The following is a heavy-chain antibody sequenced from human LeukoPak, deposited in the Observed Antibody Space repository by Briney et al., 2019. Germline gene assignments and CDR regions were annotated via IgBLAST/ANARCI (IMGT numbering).Heavy chain of an antibody. CDR2: INPNSGGT. J-gene: IGHJ4*02. D-gene: IGHD3-22*01. CDR1: GYTFTGYY. CDR3: AIEYYYDSSGYCYFDY. Sequence: GASVKVSCKASGYTFTGYYMHRVRQAPGQGLEWMGWINPNSGGTNYAQKFQGRVTMTRDTSISTAYMELSRLRSDDTAVYYCAIEYYYDSSGYCYFDYWGQGTLVTVSS. V-gene: IGHV1-2*02.